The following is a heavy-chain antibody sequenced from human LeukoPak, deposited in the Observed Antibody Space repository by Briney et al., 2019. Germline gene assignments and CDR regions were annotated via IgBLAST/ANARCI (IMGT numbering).Heavy chain of an antibody. V-gene: IGHV3-23*01. J-gene: IGHJ4*02. CDR2: ISGSGGST. Sequence: GGSLRLSCAASGFTFSSYSMNWVRQAPGKGLEWVSAISGSGGSTYYADSVKGRFTISRDNSKNTLYLQMNSLRAEDTAVYYCAKDKVYDFWSGYPYFDYWGQGTLVTVSS. CDR1: GFTFSSYS. CDR3: AKDKVYDFWSGYPYFDY. D-gene: IGHD3-3*01.